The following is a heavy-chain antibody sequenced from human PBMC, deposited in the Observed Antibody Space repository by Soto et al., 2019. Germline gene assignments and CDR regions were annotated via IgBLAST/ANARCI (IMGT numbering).Heavy chain of an antibody. V-gene: IGHV4-4*02. CDR3: AGYYGSGSYYLDWFDP. D-gene: IGHD3-10*01. J-gene: IGHJ5*02. Sequence: QVQLQESGPGLVKPSGTLSLTCAVSGGSINSSNWWTWVRQPPGQGLEWIGEIYHSGRTNYNPPLTMRVTISIVTSKNQFSLKLASVTAADTAVYYCAGYYGSGSYYLDWFDPWGQGTLVTVSS. CDR2: IYHSGRT. CDR1: GGSINSSNW.